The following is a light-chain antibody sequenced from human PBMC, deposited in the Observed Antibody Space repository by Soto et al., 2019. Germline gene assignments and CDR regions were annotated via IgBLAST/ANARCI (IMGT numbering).Light chain of an antibody. J-gene: IGLJ1*01. CDR2: EVS. CDR3: SSYTTSSNYV. CDR1: SSDAGSYNF. V-gene: IGLV2-14*01. Sequence: QSVLTQPASVSGCPGQSITISCTGTSSDAGSYNFVSWYQQLPGKAPKLMIYEVSNRPSGVSNRFSGSKSGNTASLTISGLQAEDEADYYCSSYTTSSNYVFGSGTKVTVL.